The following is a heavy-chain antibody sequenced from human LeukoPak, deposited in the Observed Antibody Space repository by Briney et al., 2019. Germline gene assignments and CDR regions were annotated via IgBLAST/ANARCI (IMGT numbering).Heavy chain of an antibody. V-gene: IGHV3-15*01. Sequence: GGSLRLSCVASGFTFSSYWMSWVRQAPGKGLEWVGRIKSKTDGGTTDYAAPVKGRFTISRDDSKNTLYLQMNSLKTEDTAVYYCTTDSADSSSSRYCSGGSCYWNAFDIWGQGTMVTVSS. D-gene: IGHD2-15*01. CDR3: TTDSADSSSSRYCSGGSCYWNAFDI. CDR2: IKSKTDGGTT. CDR1: GFTFSSYW. J-gene: IGHJ3*02.